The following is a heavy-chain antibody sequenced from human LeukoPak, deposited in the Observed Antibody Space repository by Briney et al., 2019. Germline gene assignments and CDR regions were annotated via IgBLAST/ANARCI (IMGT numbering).Heavy chain of an antibody. J-gene: IGHJ6*04. V-gene: IGHV1-2*04. CDR1: GYTSTGYY. Sequence: ASVKVSCKASGYTSTGYYMHWVRQAPGQGLEWMGWINPNSGGTNYAQKFQGWVTMTRDTSISTAYVELSRLRSDDTAVYYCARDRYYGSGSYYYYYGMDVWGKGTTVTVSS. D-gene: IGHD3-10*01. CDR2: INPNSGGT. CDR3: ARDRYYGSGSYYYYYGMDV.